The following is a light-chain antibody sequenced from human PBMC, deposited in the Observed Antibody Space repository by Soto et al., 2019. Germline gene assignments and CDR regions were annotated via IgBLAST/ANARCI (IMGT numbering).Light chain of an antibody. Sequence: EMVLTQSPATLSLSPGESATLSCRASQNVGLNFAWYQQKSGQPPRLLIHTASSRATGIPARFRGSGSRKDFTLTISSLEAEDIAVYYCQERGRWPRATFGGGTKVEMK. CDR2: TAS. V-gene: IGKV3-11*01. CDR3: QERGRWPRAT. J-gene: IGKJ4*01. CDR1: QNVGLN.